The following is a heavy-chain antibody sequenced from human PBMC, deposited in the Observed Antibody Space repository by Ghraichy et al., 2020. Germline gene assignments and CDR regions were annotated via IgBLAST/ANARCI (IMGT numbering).Heavy chain of an antibody. Sequence: SETLSLTCAVSGVSVSSYYCSWIRQRPGKGLEWIGYISYSGSTNYNPSLKSRVTISLDTAKNQFSLTLTSVTAADTAVYFCASLSKVFWRGLDYWAQGTLVTFSS. CDR2: ISYSGST. V-gene: IGHV4-59*02. J-gene: IGHJ4*02. CDR1: GVSVSSYY. D-gene: IGHD2/OR15-2a*01. CDR3: ASLSKVFWRGLDY.